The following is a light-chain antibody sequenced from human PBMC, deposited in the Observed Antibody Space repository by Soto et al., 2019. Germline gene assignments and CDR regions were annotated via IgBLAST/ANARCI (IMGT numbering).Light chain of an antibody. V-gene: IGKV3-11*01. CDR1: QSVSSY. CDR3: QQRSNWLFT. J-gene: IGKJ3*01. Sequence: EIVLTQSPATLSLSPGERATLSCRASQSVSSYLAWYQQKPGQAPRLLISDASNRATGIPARFSGSGSGTDFTLTSICLEPEDFAVYYCQQRSNWLFTFGPGTKVDIK. CDR2: DAS.